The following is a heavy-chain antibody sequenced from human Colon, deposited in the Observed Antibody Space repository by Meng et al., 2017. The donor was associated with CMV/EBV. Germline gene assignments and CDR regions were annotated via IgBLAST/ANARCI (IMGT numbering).Heavy chain of an antibody. Sequence: SETLSLTCTVSGGSISSSSYYWGWIRQPPGKGLEWIGSIYYSGSTYYNPSLKSRVTISVDTSKNQFSLKLSSVTAADTSIYYCARPSDNGWYYFDSWGQGTLVTVSS. CDR2: IYYSGST. V-gene: IGHV4-39*07. CDR1: GGSISSSSYY. D-gene: IGHD6-19*01. CDR3: ARPSDNGWYYFDS. J-gene: IGHJ4*02.